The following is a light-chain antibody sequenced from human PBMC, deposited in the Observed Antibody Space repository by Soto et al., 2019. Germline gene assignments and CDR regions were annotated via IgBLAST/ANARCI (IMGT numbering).Light chain of an antibody. CDR1: QSVGRN. CDR3: KQYNNWNPFT. Sequence: EVVMTQSPATLSVSPGERATLSCRASQSVGRNLAWYQQKPCQAPRLLMYEASTRATGITARFSGSGPGTDFTLTISSLQPEDFGVYYCKQYNNWNPFTFGGGTKVEIK. CDR2: EAS. V-gene: IGKV3-15*01. J-gene: IGKJ4*01.